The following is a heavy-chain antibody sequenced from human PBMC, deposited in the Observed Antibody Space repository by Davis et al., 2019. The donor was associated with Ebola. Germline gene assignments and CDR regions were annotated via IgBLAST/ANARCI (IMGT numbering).Heavy chain of an antibody. J-gene: IGHJ5*02. D-gene: IGHD3-3*01. CDR1: RSTFRKYA. CDR2: SIPFLGTA. Sequence: SSVNVSCKASRSTFRKYAISWVRQAPGQGLEWMGGSIPFLGTANYAQKFQGKVTISADESTNTTYMELSSLRSEDTAVYYCATGAIFGVINWFHPWGQGTLVTVSS. CDR3: ATGAIFGVINWFHP. V-gene: IGHV1-69*13.